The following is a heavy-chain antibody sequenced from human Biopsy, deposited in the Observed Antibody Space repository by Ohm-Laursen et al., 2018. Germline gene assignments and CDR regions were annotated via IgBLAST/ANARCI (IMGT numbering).Heavy chain of an antibody. D-gene: IGHD2-2*02. CDR2: LDWGDAK. V-gene: IGHV2-70*16. CDR1: GFSLNTRGMS. CDR3: ARIPILVVPAAIVYRHRRHLQGLDV. J-gene: IGHJ6*02. Sequence: TQTLTLTSTLSGFSLNTRGMSVTWIRQPPGKALEWLARLDWGDAKFYSEALKTRLTISKGTSENPVVLTLSDVAPVDTATYYCARIPILVVPAAIVYRHRRHLQGLDVWGQGTTVIVSS.